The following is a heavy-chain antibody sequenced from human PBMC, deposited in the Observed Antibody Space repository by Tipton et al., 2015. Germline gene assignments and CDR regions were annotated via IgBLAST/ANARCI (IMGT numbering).Heavy chain of an antibody. D-gene: IGHD4-17*01. CDR1: TYSISRDSY. V-gene: IGHV4-38-2*02. Sequence: GLVKPSETLSLACTISTYSISRDSYWGWIRQPPGKGLEWIGAISHSGSTYYNPSLKSRVTISIDRFKNQFSLKLSSVTAADTAVYYCASPSLPHDRGDYYFQSWGQGTLVTVSS. CDR3: ASPSLPHDRGDYYFQS. CDR2: ISHSGST. J-gene: IGHJ1*01.